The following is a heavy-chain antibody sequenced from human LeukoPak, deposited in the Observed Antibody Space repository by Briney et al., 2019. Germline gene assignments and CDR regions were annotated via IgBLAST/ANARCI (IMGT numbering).Heavy chain of an antibody. CDR1: GFAFSSYW. Sequence: PGGSLRLSCAASGFAFSSYWMSWVRQAPGKGLEWVANIKQDGSEKYYVDSVKGRFTISRDNAKNSPYLQMNSLRAEDTAVYYCARDPGHYGEGDFDYWGQGTLVTVSS. CDR3: ARDPGHYGEGDFDY. J-gene: IGHJ4*02. CDR2: IKQDGSEK. D-gene: IGHD4-17*01. V-gene: IGHV3-7*01.